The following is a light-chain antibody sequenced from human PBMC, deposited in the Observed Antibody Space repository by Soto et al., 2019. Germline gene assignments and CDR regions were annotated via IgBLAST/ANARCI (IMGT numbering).Light chain of an antibody. J-gene: IGKJ1*01. Sequence: EIVLTQSPGTLSLSPGERATLSCRASQTLSNSFIAWYQQKPGQAPRLLIYDTSSRATGVPDRYSASGSGTDFTLTISSLQSEDFAVYYCQQRSNWPPWTFGQGTKVDIK. CDR1: QTLSNSF. CDR2: DTS. CDR3: QQRSNWPPWT. V-gene: IGKV3D-20*02.